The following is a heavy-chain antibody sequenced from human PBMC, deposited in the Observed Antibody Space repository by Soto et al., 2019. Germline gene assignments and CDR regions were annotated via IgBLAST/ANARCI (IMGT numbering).Heavy chain of an antibody. J-gene: IGHJ4*02. V-gene: IGHV4-39*01. Sequence: LTLTCTVSGGSIYRSGYYWGWIRQPPGRGLEWIGNIDYNGVTYSNPSLKSRVTISRDTSKNQFSLKLTSVTAADTALYYCGKVLVGATGHTDSDSWGPGTLVTVSP. D-gene: IGHD2-15*01. CDR1: GGSIYRSGYY. CDR3: GKVLVGATGHTDSDS. CDR2: IDYNGVT.